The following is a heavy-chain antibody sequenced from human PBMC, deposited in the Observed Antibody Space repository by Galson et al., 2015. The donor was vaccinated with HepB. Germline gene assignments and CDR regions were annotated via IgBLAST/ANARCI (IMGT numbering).Heavy chain of an antibody. V-gene: IGHV3-30*19. J-gene: IGHJ4*02. CDR1: GFTFSSYG. CDR2: ISYDGSNK. Sequence: SLRLSCAASGFTFSSYGMHWVRQAPGKGLEWVAVISYDGSNKYYADSVKGRFTISRDNSKNTLYLQMNSLRAEDTAVYYCARVAGQNETPFFFVFYFDYWGQGTLVTVSS. D-gene: IGHD2/OR15-2a*01. CDR3: ARVAGQNETPFFFVFYFDY.